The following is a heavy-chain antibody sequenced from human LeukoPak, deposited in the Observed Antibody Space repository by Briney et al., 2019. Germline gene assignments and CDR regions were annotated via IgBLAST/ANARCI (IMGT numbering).Heavy chain of an antibody. CDR1: GYTFTGYY. V-gene: IGHV1-2*02. CDR3: ARGGGPSNGFDY. Sequence: ASVRVSCKASGYTFTGYYMHWVRQAPGQGLEWMGWINPNSGGTNYAQKFQGRVTITRDTSISTAYMELSRLRSDDTAVYYCARGGGPSNGFDYWGQGTLVTVSS. D-gene: IGHD2-15*01. J-gene: IGHJ4*02. CDR2: INPNSGGT.